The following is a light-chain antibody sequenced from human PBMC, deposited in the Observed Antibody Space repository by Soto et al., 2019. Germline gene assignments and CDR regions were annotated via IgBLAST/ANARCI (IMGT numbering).Light chain of an antibody. V-gene: IGLV1-40*01. CDR3: QSYDSSLSGSV. CDR1: RSNIGAGYD. Sequence: QSVLTQPPSVSGAPGQRVTISCTGIRSNIGAGYDVHWYQQLPGTAPKLLIYGNSNRPSGVPDRFSGSKSGTSASLAITGLQAEDEAEYYCQSYDSSLSGSVFGGGTKVTVL. CDR2: GNS. J-gene: IGLJ3*02.